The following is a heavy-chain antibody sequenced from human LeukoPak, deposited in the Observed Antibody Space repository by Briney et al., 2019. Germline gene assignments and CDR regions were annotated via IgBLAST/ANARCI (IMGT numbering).Heavy chain of an antibody. J-gene: IGHJ4*02. D-gene: IGHD5-18*01. CDR2: VNPNSGGT. Sequence: ASVKVSCKASGYTFTGYYMHWVRQAPGQGLEWMGWVNPNSGGTDYAQKFQGRVTMTRDTSISTAYMELSRLRSDDTAVYYCARVLDTAMAGYWGQGTLVTVSS. V-gene: IGHV1-2*02. CDR1: GYTFTGYY. CDR3: ARVLDTAMAGY.